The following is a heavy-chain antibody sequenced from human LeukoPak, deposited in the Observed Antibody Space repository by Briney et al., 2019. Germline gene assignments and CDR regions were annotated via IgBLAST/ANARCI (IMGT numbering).Heavy chain of an antibody. CDR2: IYPGDSDT. CDR3: PRLRESGAEHDALQI. Sequence: GESLTISRVGSGYSSIIYWIVWVRQMPGKGLEWMGIIYPGDSDTRYRPSFQGQVTISADKSTSTAYLRWSSLKASDTANYYCPRLRESGAEHDALQIWGQGTMVTVSS. V-gene: IGHV5-51*01. CDR1: GYSSIIYW. J-gene: IGHJ3*02. D-gene: IGHD1-26*01.